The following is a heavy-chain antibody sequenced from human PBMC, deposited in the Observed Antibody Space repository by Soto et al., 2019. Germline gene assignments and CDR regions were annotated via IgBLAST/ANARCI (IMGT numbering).Heavy chain of an antibody. CDR1: GFKFSNYA. CDR2: ISATGGGT. J-gene: IGHJ4*02. V-gene: IGHV3-23*01. CDR3: AKDRRAGGNSAFYFDF. D-gene: IGHD3-16*01. Sequence: PGGSLRLSCAASGFKFSNYAMSWVRRAPGKGLEWVSLISATGGGTYYADSVKGRFTISRDNSHNALYLQVHSLTAEDTAVYYCAKDRRAGGNSAFYFDFWGQGAQVTVSS.